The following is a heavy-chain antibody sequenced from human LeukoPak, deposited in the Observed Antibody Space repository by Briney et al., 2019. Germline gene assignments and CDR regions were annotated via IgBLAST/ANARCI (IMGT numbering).Heavy chain of an antibody. V-gene: IGHV3-53*01. Sequence: GGSLRLSCAASGFTVSSNYMSWVRQAPGKGLEWVSVIYSGGSTYYADSVKGRFTISRDNSKNTLYLQMNSLRAEDTAVYYSARVHNLAVADVDYFDYWGQGTLVTVSS. CDR1: GFTVSSNY. CDR2: IYSGGST. J-gene: IGHJ4*02. CDR3: ARVHNLAVADVDYFDY. D-gene: IGHD6-19*01.